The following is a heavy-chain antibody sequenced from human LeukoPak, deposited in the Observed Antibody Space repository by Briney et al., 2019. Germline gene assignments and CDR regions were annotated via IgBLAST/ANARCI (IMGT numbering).Heavy chain of an antibody. Sequence: GRSLRLSCAASGLSFNSHAMHWVRQAPDKGLQWVAFISHDAGTKYYADSVKGRFTISRDNAENTVYLQMNSLRVEDTGVYYCGKESNAFDVLGQGTMVTVSS. CDR3: GKESNAFDV. CDR1: GLSFNSHA. V-gene: IGHV3-30*18. CDR2: ISHDAGTK. J-gene: IGHJ3*01.